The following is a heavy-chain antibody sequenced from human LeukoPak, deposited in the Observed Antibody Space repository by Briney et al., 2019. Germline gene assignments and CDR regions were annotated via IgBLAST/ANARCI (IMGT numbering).Heavy chain of an antibody. Sequence: EASVKVSCKASGFTFSGHYIHWVRQAPGQGLEWMGYINPHSGGTSSPQKFQGRVTMTTDTSIGAVYMELSSLTSDDTAMYYCVREGNELLSKNFDYWGQGSLVTVSS. D-gene: IGHD2-21*02. CDR2: INPHSGGT. V-gene: IGHV1-2*02. CDR1: GFTFSGHY. CDR3: VREGNELLSKNFDY. J-gene: IGHJ4*02.